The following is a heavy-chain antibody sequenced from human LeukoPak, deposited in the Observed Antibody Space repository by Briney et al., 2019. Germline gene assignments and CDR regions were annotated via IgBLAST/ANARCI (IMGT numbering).Heavy chain of an antibody. CDR2: ISGSGGST. CDR1: GFTFSSYA. CDR3: ARDVLLREAGALDY. D-gene: IGHD2-15*01. V-gene: IGHV3-23*01. Sequence: GGSLRLSCAASGFTFSSYAMSWVRQAPGKGLEWVSAISGSGGSTYYADSVKGRFTISRDNSKNTLYLQMNSLRAEDTAAYYCARDVLLREAGALDYWGQGTLVTVSS. J-gene: IGHJ4*02.